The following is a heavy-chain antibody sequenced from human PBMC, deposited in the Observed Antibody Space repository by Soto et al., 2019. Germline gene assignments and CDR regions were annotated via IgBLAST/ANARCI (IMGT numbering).Heavy chain of an antibody. J-gene: IGHJ4*02. CDR2: INPSSGGT. CDR3: ARVAMVRGVITGFDY. V-gene: IGHV1-2*02. Sequence: QVQLVQSGAEVKKPGASVKVSCKASGYTFTGYYMHWVRQAPGQGLEWMGWINPSSGGTNYAQKFQGRVTMTRDTSISTAYMELSRLRSDDTAVYYCARVAMVRGVITGFDYWGQGTLVTVSS. D-gene: IGHD3-10*01. CDR1: GYTFTGYY.